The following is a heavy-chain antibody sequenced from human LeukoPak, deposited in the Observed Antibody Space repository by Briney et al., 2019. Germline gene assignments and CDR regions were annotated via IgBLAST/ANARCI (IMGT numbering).Heavy chain of an antibody. J-gene: IGHJ4*02. D-gene: IGHD3-3*01. CDR1: GGSFSGYY. CDR2: INHSGST. CDR3: ARVSAALLR. V-gene: IGHV4-34*01. Sequence: SETLSLTCAVYGGSFSGYYWSWIRQPPGKGLEWIGEINHSGSTNYNPSLKSRVTISVDASKNQFSLKLSSVTAADTAVYYCARVSAALLRWGQGTLVTVSS.